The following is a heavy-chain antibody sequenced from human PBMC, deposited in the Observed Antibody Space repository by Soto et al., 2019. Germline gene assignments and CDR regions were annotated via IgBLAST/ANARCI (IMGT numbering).Heavy chain of an antibody. J-gene: IGHJ6*02. Sequence: SETLSLTCTVSGGSISSSSYYWAWVRQPPGKGLEWIGSIYYSGTSYYNPSLKSRITINPDTSKNQFSLQLNSVTPEDTAVYYCAREGRWGYSYGYYYYYGMDVWGQGTTVTVSS. CDR3: AREGRWGYSYGYYYYYGMDV. CDR2: IYYSGTS. D-gene: IGHD5-18*01. CDR1: GGSISSSSYY. V-gene: IGHV4-39*02.